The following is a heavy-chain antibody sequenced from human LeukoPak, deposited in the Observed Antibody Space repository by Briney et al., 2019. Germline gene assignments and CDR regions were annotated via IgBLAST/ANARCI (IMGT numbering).Heavy chain of an antibody. Sequence: GGSLRFSCAASGFTVSSNYMSWVRQAPGKGLEWVSVIYSGGSTYYADSVKGRFTISRDNSKNTVYLQMNSLRAEDTAVYYCAMHTYYYDSSGYYWGQGTLVTVSS. D-gene: IGHD3-22*01. V-gene: IGHV3-66*02. CDR2: IYSGGST. CDR1: GFTVSSNY. CDR3: AMHTYYYDSSGYY. J-gene: IGHJ4*02.